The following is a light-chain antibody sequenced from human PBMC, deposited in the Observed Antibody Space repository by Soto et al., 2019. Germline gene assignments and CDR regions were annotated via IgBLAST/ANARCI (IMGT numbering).Light chain of an antibody. CDR2: DAS. CDR3: QQRSKWPFT. CDR1: QSVSSY. Sequence: EIVLTQSPGTLSLSPGERATLSCRASQSVSSYLVWYQQKPGQAPRLLIYDASNKATGIPARFSGSGSGTDFTLTISSLEPGDFAVYYCQQRSKWPFTFGPGTKVDIK. V-gene: IGKV3-11*01. J-gene: IGKJ3*01.